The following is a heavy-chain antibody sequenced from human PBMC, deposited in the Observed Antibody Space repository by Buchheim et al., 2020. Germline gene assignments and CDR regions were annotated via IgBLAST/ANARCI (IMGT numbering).Heavy chain of an antibody. Sequence: EVQLVESGGGLVQTGGSLTLSCTASGFIFRNFAMNWVRQAPGKGLEWISFMTSGTGSVIYYADSVKGRFTISRDNAQNSLYPQMSSLRADDTAVYHCVRDKVGGSFDFWGQGT. D-gene: IGHD3-10*01. CDR2: MTSGTGSVI. V-gene: IGHV3-48*04. J-gene: IGHJ4*02. CDR1: GFIFRNFA. CDR3: VRDKVGGSFDF.